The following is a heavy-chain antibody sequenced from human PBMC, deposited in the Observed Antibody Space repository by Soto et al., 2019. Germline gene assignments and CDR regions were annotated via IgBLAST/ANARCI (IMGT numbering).Heavy chain of an antibody. CDR3: AREVGYGDFYAALLD. J-gene: IGHJ4*02. D-gene: IGHD2-21*02. CDR2: IITLFGTS. V-gene: IGHV1-69*01. CDR1: GGTFSSHS. Sequence: VQLMQSGAEVKKPGSSLKFSCKASGGTFSSHSINWVRQAPGQGLEWMGGIITLFGTSNYAQNFQGRVTITADQSTSTAYMELNSLTSDETAVYYCAREVGYGDFYAALLDWGQGTLVPVSS.